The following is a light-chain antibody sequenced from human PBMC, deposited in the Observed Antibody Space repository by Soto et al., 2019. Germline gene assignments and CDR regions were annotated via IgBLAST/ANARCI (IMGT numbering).Light chain of an antibody. J-gene: IGLJ3*02. Sequence: QSALTQPPSASGTPGQSLTISCAGSSSNIGSHYVYWYQHLPGTAPKLLIFRDGQRPSGVPDRFFGSKSGTSASLAISGLRSGDEAHYYCAVWDASLTGGVFGGGTK. CDR2: RDG. CDR1: SSNIGSHY. CDR3: AVWDASLTGGV. V-gene: IGLV1-47*01.